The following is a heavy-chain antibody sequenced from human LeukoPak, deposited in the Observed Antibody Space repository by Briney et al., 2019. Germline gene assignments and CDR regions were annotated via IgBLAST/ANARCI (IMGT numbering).Heavy chain of an antibody. V-gene: IGHV3-53*01. Sequence: GGSLRLSCAASGFSVSNTYMIWVRQAPGKGLEWVSIIYSGGTTYYADSVKGRFTISRDNSKNTLYLQMNSLRAEDTAVYYCARVGRYCSSTSCPQDYYGMDVWGQGTTVTVSS. D-gene: IGHD2-2*01. CDR3: ARVGRYCSSTSCPQDYYGMDV. CDR2: IYSGGTT. J-gene: IGHJ6*02. CDR1: GFSVSNTY.